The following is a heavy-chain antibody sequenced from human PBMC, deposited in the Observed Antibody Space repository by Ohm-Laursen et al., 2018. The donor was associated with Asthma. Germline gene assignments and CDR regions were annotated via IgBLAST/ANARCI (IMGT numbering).Heavy chain of an antibody. D-gene: IGHD2-21*02. CDR1: GFTFSSYG. Sequence: SLRLSCAASGFTFSSYGMHWVRQAPGKGLEWVAVIWYDGSNKYYADSVKGRFTISRDNSKNTLYLQMNSLRAEDTAVYYCARGGDDYYYYGMDVWGQGTTVTVSS. CDR3: ARGGDDYYYYGMDV. J-gene: IGHJ6*02. CDR2: IWYDGSNK. V-gene: IGHV3-33*01.